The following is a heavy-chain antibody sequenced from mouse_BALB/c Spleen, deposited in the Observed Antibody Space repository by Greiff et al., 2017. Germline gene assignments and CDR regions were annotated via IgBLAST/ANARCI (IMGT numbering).Heavy chain of an antibody. Sequence: DVKLQESGPSLVKPSQTLSLTCSVTGDSITSGYRNWIRKFPGNKLEYMGYISYSGSTYYNPSLKSRISITRDTSKNQYYLQLNSVTTEDTATYYCARYKGSSYDAMDYWGQGTSVTVSS. D-gene: IGHD1-1*01. V-gene: IGHV3-8*02. J-gene: IGHJ4*01. CDR2: ISYSGST. CDR3: ARYKGSSYDAMDY. CDR1: GDSITSGY.